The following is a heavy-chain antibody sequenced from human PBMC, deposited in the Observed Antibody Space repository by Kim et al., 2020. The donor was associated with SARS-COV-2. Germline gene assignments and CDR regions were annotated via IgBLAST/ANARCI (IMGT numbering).Heavy chain of an antibody. J-gene: IGHJ6*02. Sequence: GGSLRLSCAASGFTFSSYAMSWVRQAPGKGLEWVSAISGSGGSTYYADSVKGRFTISRDNSKNTLYLQMNSLRAEDTAVYYCAKGNDYGERGGERYYYYGMDVWGQGTTVTVSS. D-gene: IGHD4-17*01. CDR1: GFTFSSYA. CDR2: ISGSGGST. CDR3: AKGNDYGERGGERYYYYGMDV. V-gene: IGHV3-23*01.